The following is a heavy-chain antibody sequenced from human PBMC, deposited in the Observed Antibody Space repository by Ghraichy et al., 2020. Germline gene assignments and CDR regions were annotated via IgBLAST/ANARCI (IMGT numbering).Heavy chain of an antibody. Sequence: SETLSLSCGAYGGSFSDYYWSWIRQPPGKGLEWIGEVNHRGSTKYNPSLKSRVTISVDTSKNHFSLNLASVTAADTAVYYCARGSRRDGYSRDRGYYSFYGMDVWGQGTTVTVSS. CDR3: ARGSRRDGYSRDRGYYSFYGMDV. V-gene: IGHV4-34*01. CDR1: GGSFSDYY. CDR2: VNHRGST. D-gene: IGHD5-24*01. J-gene: IGHJ6*02.